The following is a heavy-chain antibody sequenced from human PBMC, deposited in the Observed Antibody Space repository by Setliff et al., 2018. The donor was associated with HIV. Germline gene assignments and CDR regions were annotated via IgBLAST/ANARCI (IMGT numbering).Heavy chain of an antibody. CDR3: AKSFNSGPTNWNIDV. Sequence: GGSLRLSCAASGFTFSSYGVHWVRQAPGKGLEWVAFIRNDGSTTDYADSVKGRFTISRDNSKNTLYLQMNSLRSEDTAVYFCAKSFNSGPTNWNIDVWGTGTTVTVSS. CDR1: GFTFSSYG. CDR2: IRNDGSTT. J-gene: IGHJ6*03. V-gene: IGHV3-30*02. D-gene: IGHD1-20*01.